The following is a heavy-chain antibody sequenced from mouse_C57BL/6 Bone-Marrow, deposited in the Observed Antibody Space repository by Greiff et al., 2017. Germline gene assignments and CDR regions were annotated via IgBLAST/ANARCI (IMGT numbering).Heavy chain of an antibody. J-gene: IGHJ4*01. CDR1: GFTFSSSG. Sequence: EVQRVESGGDLVKPGGSLKLSCAASGFTFSSSGMSWVRQTPDKRLEWVATISSGGSYTYYPDSVKGRFTISRDHAKNTLYLQMSSLTSEDTAMYYCARHNLYYAMDYWGQGTSVTVSS. V-gene: IGHV5-6*01. CDR2: ISSGGSYT. CDR3: ARHNLYYAMDY.